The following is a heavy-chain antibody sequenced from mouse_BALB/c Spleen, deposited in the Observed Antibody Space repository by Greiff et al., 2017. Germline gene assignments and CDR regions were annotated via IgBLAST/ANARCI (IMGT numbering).Heavy chain of an antibody. J-gene: IGHJ4*01. CDR1: GYSITSDYA. CDR3: ARYRYDAMDY. CDR2: ISYSGST. D-gene: IGHD2-14*01. V-gene: IGHV3-2*02. Sequence: EVKLMESGPGLVKPSQSLSLTCTVTGYSITSDYAWNWIRQFPGNKLEWMGYISYSGSTSYNPSLKSRISITRDTSKNQFFLQLNSVTTEDTATYYCARYRYDAMDYWGQGTSVTVSS.